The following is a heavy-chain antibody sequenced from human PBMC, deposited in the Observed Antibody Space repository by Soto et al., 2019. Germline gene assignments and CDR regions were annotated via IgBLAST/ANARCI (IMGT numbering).Heavy chain of an antibody. CDR1: GFTFTNYW. V-gene: IGHV3-74*01. J-gene: IGHJ6*02. D-gene: IGHD4-4*01. CDR2: INGDGSNA. Sequence: GGSLRLSCAAAGFTFTNYWMHLVRQAPGKGLVWVSRINGDGSNAFYADSVKGRFTISRDNAKNTVYLQMNSLRAEDTAIYYCARGIQYRYGMDVWGQGTTVTVSS. CDR3: ARGIQYRYGMDV.